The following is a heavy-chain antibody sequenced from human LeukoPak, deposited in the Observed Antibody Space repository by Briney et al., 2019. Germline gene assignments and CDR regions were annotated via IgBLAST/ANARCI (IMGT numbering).Heavy chain of an antibody. D-gene: IGHD1-26*01. V-gene: IGHV3-74*01. CDR2: INSDGSRT. CDR3: TRSGRGGAFDI. J-gene: IGHJ3*02. Sequence: GGSLRLSCAASGFTFSSYWMHWVRQAPGKGLVWVSRINSDGSRTTYADSVKGRFTISGDNAKNTLYLQMNSLRVEDTAMYYCTRSGRGGAFDIWGRGTMVTVSS. CDR1: GFTFSSYW.